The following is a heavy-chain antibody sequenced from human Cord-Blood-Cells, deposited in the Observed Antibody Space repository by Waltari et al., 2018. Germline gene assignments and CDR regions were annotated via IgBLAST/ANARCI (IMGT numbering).Heavy chain of an antibody. V-gene: IGHV4-34*01. CDR1: GWSFSGYY. CDR3: AREPVRMGDY. Sequence: QVQLQQWGAGLLKPSETPSPTCAADGWSFSGYYWSWIRQPPGKGLEWIGEINHSGSTNYNPSLKSRVTISVDTSKNQFSLKLSSVTAADTAVYYCAREPVRMGDYWGQGTLVTVSS. D-gene: IGHD1-26*01. CDR2: INHSGST. J-gene: IGHJ4*02.